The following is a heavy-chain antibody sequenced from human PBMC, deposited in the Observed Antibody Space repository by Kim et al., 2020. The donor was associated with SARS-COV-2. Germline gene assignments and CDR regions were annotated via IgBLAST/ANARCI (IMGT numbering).Heavy chain of an antibody. CDR2: ISDSADAT. CDR1: GFTFSRFG. V-gene: IGHV3-23*01. J-gene: IGHJ4*02. CDR3: AKRIGTVADTSQLNFDS. Sequence: GGSLRLSCAASGFTFSRFGMSWVRQAPGKGLEWVAAISDSADATNYADSVKGRFTISRDYSTNTLFLQMNSLRADDTAVYYCAKRIGTVADTSQLNFDSWGQGILVTVSS. D-gene: IGHD2-15*01.